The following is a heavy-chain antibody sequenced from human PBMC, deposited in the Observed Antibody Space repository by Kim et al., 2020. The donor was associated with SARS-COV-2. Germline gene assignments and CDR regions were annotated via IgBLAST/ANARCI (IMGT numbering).Heavy chain of an antibody. V-gene: IGHV4-34*01. D-gene: IGHD6-19*01. Sequence: SETLSLTCAVYGGSFSGYYWSWIRQPPGKGLEWIGEINHSGSTNYNPSLKSRVTISVDTSKNPFSLKLSSVTAADTAVYYCASSYSSGWYVYWGQGTLVTVSS. CDR2: INHSGST. J-gene: IGHJ4*02. CDR3: ASSYSSGWYVY. CDR1: GGSFSGYY.